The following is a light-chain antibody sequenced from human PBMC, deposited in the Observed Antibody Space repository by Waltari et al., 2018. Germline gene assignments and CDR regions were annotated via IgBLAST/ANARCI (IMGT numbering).Light chain of an antibody. CDR3: QQVNTYPRT. Sequence: DVQLTQSPSFLSASVGDRVTITCRASQGVNSYLAWYQQKPGQAPKLLIYSASTLQSGVPSRFSGSGSGTQFTLTISSLHPEDFATYYCQQVNTYPRTFGQGTKEEIK. V-gene: IGKV1-9*01. CDR2: SAS. J-gene: IGKJ1*01. CDR1: QGVNSY.